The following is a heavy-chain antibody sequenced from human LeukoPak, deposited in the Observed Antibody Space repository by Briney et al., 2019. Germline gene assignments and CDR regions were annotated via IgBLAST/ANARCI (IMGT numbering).Heavy chain of an antibody. J-gene: IGHJ4*02. CDR2: IYSGDNT. CDR1: GLTVSNNY. D-gene: IGHD3-16*01. CDR3: AGRRVLDASFDY. Sequence: GGSLRLSCAASGLTVSNNYMSWVRQAPGKGLEWVSVIYSGDNTYYVESVKGRFTISRDDSKNTLFLQMNRLRAEDTAVYYCAGRRVLDASFDYWGQGTLVTVSS. V-gene: IGHV3-66*02.